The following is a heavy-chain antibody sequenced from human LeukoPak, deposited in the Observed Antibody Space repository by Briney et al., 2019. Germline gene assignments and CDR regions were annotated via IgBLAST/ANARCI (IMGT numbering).Heavy chain of an antibody. CDR2: MYHSGST. CDR3: ARQLFWSGYWFDP. Sequence: SETLSLTCAVSGYSISSGYYWGWIRQPPGKGLEWIGSMYHSGSTYYNPSLKSPVTISVDTSKNLFSLKLSSVTAADTAVYYCARQLFWSGYWFDPWGQGTLVTISS. CDR1: GYSISSGYY. D-gene: IGHD3-3*01. V-gene: IGHV4-38-2*01. J-gene: IGHJ5*02.